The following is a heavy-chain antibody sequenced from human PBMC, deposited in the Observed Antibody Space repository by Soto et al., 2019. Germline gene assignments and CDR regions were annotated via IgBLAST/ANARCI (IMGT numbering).Heavy chain of an antibody. CDR3: ARAAVGLRPGEFDY. V-gene: IGHV3-53*01. Sequence: PGGSLRLFCAVSGFTVSNNYMNWVRQAPGKGLEWVSVIYSDGSTYYADSVKGRFTISRDNSKNTVFLQMNTLRAEDTAVYYCARAAVGLRPGEFDYWGQGTLVTVSS. CDR2: IYSDGST. D-gene: IGHD3-10*01. CDR1: GFTVSNNY. J-gene: IGHJ4*02.